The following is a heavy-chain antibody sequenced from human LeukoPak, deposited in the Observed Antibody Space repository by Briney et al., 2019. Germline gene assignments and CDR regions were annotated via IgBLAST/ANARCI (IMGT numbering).Heavy chain of an antibody. J-gene: IGHJ6*02. V-gene: IGHV3-11*01. CDR2: ISSRGSTI. Sequence: PGGSLRLSCAASGFTFSDYYMSWIRQAPGKGLEWVSYISSRGSTIYYADSVKGRFTISRDNAKNSLYLQMNSLRAEDTAVYYCARVELDYYYYGMDVWGQGTTVTVSS. D-gene: IGHD1-7*01. CDR1: GFTFSDYY. CDR3: ARVELDYYYYGMDV.